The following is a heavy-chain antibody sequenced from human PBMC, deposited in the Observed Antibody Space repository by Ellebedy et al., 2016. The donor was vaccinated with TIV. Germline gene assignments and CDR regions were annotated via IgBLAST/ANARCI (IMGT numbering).Heavy chain of an antibody. CDR1: GGSISSYY. CDR3: ARLRYDSSTYPQTLFYFDY. Sequence: SETLSLTCTVSGGSISSYYWSWIRQPPGKGLEWIGSIYHTGSTSYSPSLKSRVTISVDTSMTQFSLRLTSMTAADTALYYCARLRYDSSTYPQTLFYFDYWGQGSLVTVSS. V-gene: IGHV4-59*08. J-gene: IGHJ4*02. CDR2: IYHTGST. D-gene: IGHD3-22*01.